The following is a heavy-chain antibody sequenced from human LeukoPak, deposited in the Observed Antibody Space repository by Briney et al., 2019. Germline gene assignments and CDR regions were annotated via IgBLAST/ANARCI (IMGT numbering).Heavy chain of an antibody. CDR1: GGSFSGYY. J-gene: IGHJ6*03. CDR3: ARVSPPAYYYYMDV. CDR2: INHSGST. Sequence: SETLSLTCAVYGGSFSGYYWSWIRQPPGKGLEWIGEINHSGSTNYNPSLKSRVTISVDTSKNQFSLKLSSVTAADTAVYYCARVSPPAYYYYMDVWGKGTTVTVSS. V-gene: IGHV4-34*01.